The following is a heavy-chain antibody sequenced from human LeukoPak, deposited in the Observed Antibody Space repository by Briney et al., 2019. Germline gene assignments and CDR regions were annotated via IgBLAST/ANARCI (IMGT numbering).Heavy chain of an antibody. CDR3: ARETHY. Sequence: SSETLSLTCSVSGDSISSNSYYWGWIRQPPGKGLEWIGSIYYTGITYYNPSLESRVTISVDTSKNQFSLKLRSVTAADTAVYYCARETHYWGQGTLVTVFS. CDR2: IYYTGIT. J-gene: IGHJ4*02. CDR1: GDSISSNSYY. V-gene: IGHV4-39*02.